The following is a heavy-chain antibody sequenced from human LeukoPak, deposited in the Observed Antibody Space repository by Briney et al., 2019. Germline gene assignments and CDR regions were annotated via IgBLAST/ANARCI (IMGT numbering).Heavy chain of an antibody. V-gene: IGHV4-59*01. CDR3: ARGGSSSSSYYYYYYYMDV. D-gene: IGHD6-6*01. CDR2: IYYSGST. Sequence: SETLSLTCTVSGGSISSYYWSWIRQPPGTGLEWIGYIYYSGSTNYNPSLKSRVTISVDTSKNQFSLKLSSVTAADTAVYYCARGGSSSSSYYYYYYYMDVWGKGTTVTVSS. J-gene: IGHJ6*03. CDR1: GGSISSYY.